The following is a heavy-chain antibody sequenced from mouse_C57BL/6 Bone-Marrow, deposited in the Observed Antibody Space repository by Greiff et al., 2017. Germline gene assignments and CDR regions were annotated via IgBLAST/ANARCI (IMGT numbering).Heavy chain of an antibody. CDR3: ARSSTFFYYFDY. CDR2: FHPYNDDT. J-gene: IGHJ2*01. D-gene: IGHD5-1*01. CDR1: GYTFTTYP. Sequence: QVQLKESGAELVKPGASVKMSCKASGYTFTTYPIEWMKQNHGKSLEWIGNFHPYNDDTKYNEKFKGKATLTVEKSSNTVYLELSRLTSDDSAVYYCARSSTFFYYFDYGGKGTTLTVSS. V-gene: IGHV1-47*01.